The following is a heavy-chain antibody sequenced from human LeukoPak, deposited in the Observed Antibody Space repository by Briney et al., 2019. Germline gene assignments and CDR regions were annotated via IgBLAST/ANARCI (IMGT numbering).Heavy chain of an antibody. CDR3: ARPYYYDSRIDP. CDR2: MYYSGSS. Sequence: SETLSLTCTVSGGSISSGGYYWSWIPQPPGKGLEGIAYMYYSGSSYFDPSLESRVTMSADTSKNQLSLKLSSVTAADTAVYYCARPYYYDSRIDPWGQGILVTVSS. CDR1: GGSISSGGYY. J-gene: IGHJ5*02. D-gene: IGHD3-22*01. V-gene: IGHV4-30-4*01.